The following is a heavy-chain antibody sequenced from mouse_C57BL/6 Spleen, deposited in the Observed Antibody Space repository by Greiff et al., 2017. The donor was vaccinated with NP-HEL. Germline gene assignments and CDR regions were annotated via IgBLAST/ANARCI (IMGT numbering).Heavy chain of an antibody. CDR1: GFTFSDYY. D-gene: IGHD2-4*01. Sequence: EVQLVESEGGLVQPGSSMKLSCTASGFTFSDYYMAWVRQVPEKGLEWVANINYDGSSTYYLDSLKSRFIISRDNAKNILYLQMSSLKSEDTATYYCARDGDYGYAMDYWGQGTSDTVSS. J-gene: IGHJ4*01. CDR3: ARDGDYGYAMDY. V-gene: IGHV5-16*01. CDR2: INYDGSST.